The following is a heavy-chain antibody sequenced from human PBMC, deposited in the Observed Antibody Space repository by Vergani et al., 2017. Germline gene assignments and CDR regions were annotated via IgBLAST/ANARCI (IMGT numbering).Heavy chain of an antibody. CDR1: GGSISSGSYY. V-gene: IGHV4-61*02. J-gene: IGHJ5*02. Sequence: QVQLQESGPGLVKPSQTLSLTCTVSGGSISSGSYYWSWIRQPAGKRLEWIGRIYTSGTTNYNPSFKSRVTMSVDTSKNQFSLKLSSVTAADTAVYYCARDNGRTVTTSAGFDPWGQGTLVTVSS. CDR2: IYTSGTT. D-gene: IGHD4-17*01. CDR3: ARDNGRTVTTSAGFDP.